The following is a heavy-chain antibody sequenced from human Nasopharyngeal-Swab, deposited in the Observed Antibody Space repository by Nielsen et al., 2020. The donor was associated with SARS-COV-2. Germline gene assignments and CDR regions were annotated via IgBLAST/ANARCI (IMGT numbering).Heavy chain of an antibody. Sequence: GESLKISCAASGFTFSGYLMSWVRQAPGKGLEWVANIKQDGSEKYYVDSVEGRFTISRDSAKNSLFLQMNSLRAEDTAVYYCARDSSGWYPDLDYWGQGTLVTVSS. J-gene: IGHJ4*02. D-gene: IGHD6-19*01. CDR1: GFTFSGYL. CDR3: ARDSSGWYPDLDY. V-gene: IGHV3-7*01. CDR2: IKQDGSEK.